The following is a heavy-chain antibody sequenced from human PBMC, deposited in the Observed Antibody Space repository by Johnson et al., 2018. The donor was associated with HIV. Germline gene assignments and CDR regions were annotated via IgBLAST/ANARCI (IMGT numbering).Heavy chain of an antibody. CDR1: GFTFSSYW. Sequence: MLLVESGGGLVQPGGSLRLSCAASGFTFSSYWMSWVRQAPGKGLEWVANIKQDGSEKYYVDSVKGRFTISRDNSKNTLDLQMNSLRTEDTAVYYCAKVRCGGDCLDAFDIWGQGTMVTVSS. J-gene: IGHJ3*02. D-gene: IGHD2-21*02. V-gene: IGHV3-7*03. CDR3: AKVRCGGDCLDAFDI. CDR2: IKQDGSEK.